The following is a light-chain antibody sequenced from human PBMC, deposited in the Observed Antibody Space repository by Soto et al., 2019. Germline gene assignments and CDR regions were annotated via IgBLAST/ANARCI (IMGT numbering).Light chain of an antibody. CDR1: SSNIGSKY. CDR2: RNN. J-gene: IGLJ2*01. CDR3: AAWDAGVSGPA. V-gene: IGLV1-47*01. Sequence: QSVLTQPPSASGTPGQRVTISCSGSSSNIGSKYVYWYQQLPGTAPKLLMYRNNQRPSGVPDRFSCSTSGTSASPAISGRRSEEEADYYCAAWDAGVSGPAFGGGTKLTVL.